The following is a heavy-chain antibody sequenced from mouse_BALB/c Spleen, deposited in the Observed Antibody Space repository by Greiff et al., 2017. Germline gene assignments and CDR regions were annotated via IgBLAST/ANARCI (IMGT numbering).Heavy chain of an antibody. D-gene: IGHD2-3*01. CDR2: INPSNGGT. CDR3: TRWGDGYFSYAMDY. Sequence: VQLQQSGAELVKPGASVKLSCKASGYTFTSYYMYWVKQRPGQGLEWIGEINPSNGGTNFNEKFKSKATLTVDKSSSTAYMQLSSLTSEDSAVYYCTRWGDGYFSYAMDYWGQGTSVTVSS. V-gene: IGHV1S81*02. CDR1: GYTFTSYY. J-gene: IGHJ4*01.